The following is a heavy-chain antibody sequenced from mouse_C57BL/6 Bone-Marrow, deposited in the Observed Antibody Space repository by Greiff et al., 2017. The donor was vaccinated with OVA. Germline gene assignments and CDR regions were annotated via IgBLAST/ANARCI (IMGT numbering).Heavy chain of an antibody. CDR2: ISSGGSYT. Sequence: DVMLVESGGDLVKPGGSLKLSCAASGFTFSSYGMSWVRQTPDKRMEWVATISSGGSYTYYPDSVKGRFTISRDNAKNTLYLQMSSLKSEDTAMYYGARQRRSYYGNLGEYWGQGTLVTVSA. J-gene: IGHJ3*01. D-gene: IGHD2-1*01. CDR3: ARQRRSYYGNLGEY. V-gene: IGHV5-6*02. CDR1: GFTFSSYG.